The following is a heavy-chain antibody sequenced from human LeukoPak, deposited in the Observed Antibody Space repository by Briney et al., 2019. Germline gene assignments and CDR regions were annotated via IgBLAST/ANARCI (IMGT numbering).Heavy chain of an antibody. Sequence: GGSLRLSCAASGFTFGSYWMSWVRRAPGKGLEWVANIKQDGSDKYYVDSVKGRFTISRDNAKNSVYLQMNSLRAEDTAVYYCAKEKTTGTYYVDYWGQGTLVTVSS. CDR3: AKEKTTGTYYVDY. CDR1: GFTFGSYW. J-gene: IGHJ4*02. D-gene: IGHD1-7*01. CDR2: IKQDGSDK. V-gene: IGHV3-7*01.